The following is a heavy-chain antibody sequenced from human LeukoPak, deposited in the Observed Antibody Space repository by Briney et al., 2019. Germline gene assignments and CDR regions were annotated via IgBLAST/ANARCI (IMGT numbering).Heavy chain of an antibody. V-gene: IGHV1-18*04. J-gene: IGHJ6*02. D-gene: IGHD5-18*01. CDR1: GYTFATYY. Sequence: GASVKVSCKASGYTFATYYLNWVRHAPGQGLEWMGRISPNNGNTNYAEKVQGRVTMTTETSTSTAYMELRSLRSDDTAVYYCAKSRYINYYYYGMDVWGQGTTVTVSS. CDR2: ISPNNGNT. CDR3: AKSRYINYYYYGMDV.